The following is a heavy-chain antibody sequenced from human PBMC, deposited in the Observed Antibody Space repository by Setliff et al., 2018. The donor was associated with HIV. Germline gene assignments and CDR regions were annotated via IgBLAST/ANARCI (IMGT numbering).Heavy chain of an antibody. CDR3: ARGRMFGEFDFDY. D-gene: IGHD3-10*02. V-gene: IGHV4-59*01. CDR1: GGSISSYY. CDR2: IYYSGST. Sequence: SETLSLTCTVSGGSISSYYWSWIRQPPGKGLEWIGYIYYSGSTNYNPSLKSRVTISVDTSKNQFSLKLSSVTAADTAVYYCARGRMFGEFDFDYWGQGALVTVSS. J-gene: IGHJ4*02.